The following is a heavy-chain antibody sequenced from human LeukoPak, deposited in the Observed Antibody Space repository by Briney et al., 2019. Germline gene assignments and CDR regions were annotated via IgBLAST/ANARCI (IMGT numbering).Heavy chain of an antibody. V-gene: IGHV3-21*04. CDR2: ISRSGRDI. CDR1: GFTFGTYA. Sequence: PGGPLRLSCAASGFTFGTYAMNWVRQAPGKGLEWVSSISRSGRDIYYADSVRGRFTISRDNARDSLYLQMNSLRVEDTAVYYCARDLDNYSGSGSYYNGDPLFQHWGQGTLVTVSS. J-gene: IGHJ1*01. D-gene: IGHD3-10*01. CDR3: ARDLDNYSGSGSYYNGDPLFQH.